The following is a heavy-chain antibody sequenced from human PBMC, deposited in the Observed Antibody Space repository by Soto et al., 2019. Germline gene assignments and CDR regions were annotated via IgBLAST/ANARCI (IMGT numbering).Heavy chain of an antibody. D-gene: IGHD1-26*01. CDR2: ISTSHGYT. V-gene: IGHV1-18*01. J-gene: IGHJ4*02. CDR3: VKDPDLSGSVSGY. CDR1: GYTFTSYG. Sequence: QVKLVQSGAEVKKPGASVKVSCKAFGYTFTSYGITWVRQAPGQGLEWMGWISTSHGYTSYAQKVQGRVTMTRDTATSTAYMELRSLRSDVTAVYYCVKDPDLSGSVSGYWGQGSLVTVSS.